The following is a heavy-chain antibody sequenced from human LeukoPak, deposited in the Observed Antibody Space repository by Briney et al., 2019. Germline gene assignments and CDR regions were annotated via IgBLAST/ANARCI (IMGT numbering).Heavy chain of an antibody. CDR2: IYTSGRT. CDR1: GGSISSYY. J-gene: IGHJ1*01. V-gene: IGHV4-4*07. D-gene: IGHD3-22*01. Sequence: SETLSLTCIVSGGSISSYYWSWIRQPAGKGLEWIGRIYTSGRTDYNPSLKSRVTMSVETSKNQFSLKLTSVTAADTAVYYCATSATGDSTGYYYFHFHHWGQGTLVTVSA. CDR3: ATSATGDSTGYYYFHFHH.